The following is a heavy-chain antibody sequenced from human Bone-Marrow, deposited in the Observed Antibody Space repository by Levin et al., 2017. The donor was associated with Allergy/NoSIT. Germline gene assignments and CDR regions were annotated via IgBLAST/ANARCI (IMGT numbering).Heavy chain of an antibody. Sequence: TASETLSLTCAISGDSVSSNSAAWNWIRQSPSRGLEWLGRTYYRSKWYNDYAVSVKSRITINPDTSKNQFSLQLNSVTPEDTAVYYCARRGAVAGLFDYWGQGTLVTVSS. J-gene: IGHJ4*02. CDR1: GDSVSSNSAA. V-gene: IGHV6-1*01. D-gene: IGHD6-19*01. CDR2: TYYRSKWYN. CDR3: ARRGAVAGLFDY.